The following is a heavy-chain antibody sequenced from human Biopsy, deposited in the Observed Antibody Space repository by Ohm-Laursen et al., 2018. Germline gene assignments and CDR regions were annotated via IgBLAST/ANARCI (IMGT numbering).Heavy chain of an antibody. D-gene: IGHD2-15*01. CDR1: GGPISSNYYY. CDR3: ARHGSQGYCTGGSCVDY. V-gene: IGHV4-39*01. J-gene: IGHJ4*02. Sequence: SDTLSLTCVVSGGPISSNYYYWGWIRQPPGKGLEWIGSIYYRGNTNYNPSLKSRVTISVDTSKNQFSLKLSSATAADTAVFYCARHGSQGYCTGGSCVDYWGQGALVTVSS. CDR2: IYYRGNT.